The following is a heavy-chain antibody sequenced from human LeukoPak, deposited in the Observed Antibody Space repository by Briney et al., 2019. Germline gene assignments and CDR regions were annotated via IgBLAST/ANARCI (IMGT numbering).Heavy chain of an antibody. CDR2: ISGYNVNT. CDR1: GYTFTNYA. V-gene: IGHV1-18*01. Sequence: ASLKVSCKASGYTFTNYAITWVRQAPGQGLEWMGWISGYNVNTNYAQKLQGRVTITTDTSTTTAYMELRSLRFDDTAVYYCARDYDYVPDFWGQGTLVTVSS. D-gene: IGHD3-16*01. CDR3: ARDYDYVPDF. J-gene: IGHJ4*02.